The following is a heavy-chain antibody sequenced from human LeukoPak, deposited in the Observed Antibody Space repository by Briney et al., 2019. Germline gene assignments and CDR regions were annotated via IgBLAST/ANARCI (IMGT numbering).Heavy chain of an antibody. V-gene: IGHV1-8*01. CDR1: GYTFTSYD. CDR2: MNPNSGNT. D-gene: IGHD3-10*01. CDR3: ARGYYYGSGSYAQPYYYYYMDV. J-gene: IGHJ6*03. Sequence: GASVKVSCKASGYTFTSYDINWVRQATGQGLEWMGWMNPNSGNTGYAQKFQGRVTMTRNTSISTAYMELSSLRPEDTAVYYCARGYYYGSGSYAQPYYYYYMDVWGKGTTVTVSS.